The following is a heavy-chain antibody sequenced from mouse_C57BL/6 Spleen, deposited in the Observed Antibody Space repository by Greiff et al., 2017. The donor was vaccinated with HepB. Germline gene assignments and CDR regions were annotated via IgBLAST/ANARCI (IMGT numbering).Heavy chain of an antibody. J-gene: IGHJ2*01. CDR2: ISYGGSN. Sequence: EVKLQESGPGLVKPSQSLSLTCSVTGYSFTSCYILNWIRQSPGNQLEWRGYISYGGSNNYHPSLKNRISITRDTSKNQFFLKLNSVTTEDTATYYCARDLSGFDYWGQGTTLTVSS. D-gene: IGHD3-1*01. CDR1: GYSFTSCYI. CDR3: ARDLSGFDY. V-gene: IGHV3-6*01.